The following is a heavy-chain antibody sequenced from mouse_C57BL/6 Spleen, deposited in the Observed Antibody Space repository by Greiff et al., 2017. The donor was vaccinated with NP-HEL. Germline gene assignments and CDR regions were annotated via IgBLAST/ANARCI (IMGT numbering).Heavy chain of an antibody. CDR1: GYTFTSYW. J-gene: IGHJ2*01. D-gene: IGHD2-2*01. CDR3: ARSILGSGYDDYFDY. Sequence: VQLQQPGAELVKPGASVKLSCKASGYTFTSYWMHWVKQRPGRGLEWIGRIDPNSGGTKYNEKFKSKATLTVNKPSSTAYMQLSSLTSEDSAVYYCARSILGSGYDDYFDYWGQGTTLTVSS. V-gene: IGHV1-72*01. CDR2: IDPNSGGT.